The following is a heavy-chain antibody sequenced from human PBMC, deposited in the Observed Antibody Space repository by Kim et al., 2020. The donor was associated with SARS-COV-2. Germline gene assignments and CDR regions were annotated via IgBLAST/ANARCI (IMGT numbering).Heavy chain of an antibody. CDR3: AKPLTPVAGIGYFQH. CDR2: IWYDGSNK. D-gene: IGHD6-19*01. CDR1: GFTFSSYG. J-gene: IGHJ1*01. Sequence: GGSLRLSCAASGFTFSSYGMHWVRQAPGKGLEWVAVIWYDGSNKYYADSVKGRFTISRDNSKNTLYLQMNSLRAEDTAVYYCAKPLTPVAGIGYFQHWGQGTLVTVSS. V-gene: IGHV3-33*06.